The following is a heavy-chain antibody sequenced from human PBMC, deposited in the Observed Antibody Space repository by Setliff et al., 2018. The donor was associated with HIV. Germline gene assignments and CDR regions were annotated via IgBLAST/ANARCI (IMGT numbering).Heavy chain of an antibody. D-gene: IGHD4-4*01. CDR3: VRDLTTIVTRKVFDI. J-gene: IGHJ3*02. CDR1: GFTFNNYG. V-gene: IGHV3-30*19. Sequence: RLSCVGSGFTFNNYGMHWVRQAPGKGLEWVAVISYDGSYKYYADSVKGRFTISRDNSKNTLYVQMNSLRADDTAVYYCVRDLTTIVTRKVFDIWGQGTMVTVSS. CDR2: ISYDGSYK.